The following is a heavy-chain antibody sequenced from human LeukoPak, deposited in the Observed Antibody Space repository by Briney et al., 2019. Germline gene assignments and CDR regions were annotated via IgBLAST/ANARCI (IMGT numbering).Heavy chain of an antibody. J-gene: IGHJ4*02. D-gene: IGHD6-13*01. V-gene: IGHV1-2*02. CDR1: GYTFTGYY. CDR2: INPNSGGT. Sequence: ASVKVSCKASGYTFTGYYMHWVRQAPGQGLEWMGWINPNSGGTNYAQKFQGRVTMTRDTSISTAYMELSRLRSDDTAVYYCARSGIAAAEDFDYWGQGTLVTVSS. CDR3: ARSGIAAAEDFDY.